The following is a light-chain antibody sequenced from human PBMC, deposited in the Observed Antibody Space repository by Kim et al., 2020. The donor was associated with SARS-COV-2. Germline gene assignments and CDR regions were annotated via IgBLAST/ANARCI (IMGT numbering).Light chain of an antibody. CDR3: QEYKSYLRT. J-gene: IGKJ1*01. Sequence: ASVGDRVPITCRASQSISNWLAWYQQKPGKAPKVLIYDASSLESGVPSRFSGSGSGTEFTLTISSLQSDDFATYYCQEYKSYLRTFGQGTKVDIK. V-gene: IGKV1-5*01. CDR2: DAS. CDR1: QSISNW.